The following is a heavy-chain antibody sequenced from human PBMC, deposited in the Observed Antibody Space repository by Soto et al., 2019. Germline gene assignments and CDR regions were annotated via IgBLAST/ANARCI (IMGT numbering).Heavy chain of an antibody. D-gene: IGHD3-3*01. V-gene: IGHV1-58*01. J-gene: IGHJ6*02. CDR1: GFTFTSSA. CDR2: IVVGSGNT. Sequence: GASVKVSCKASGFTFTSSAVQWVRQARGQRLEWIGWIVVGSGNTNYAQKFQERVTITRDMSTSTAYMELSSLRSEDTAVYYCAADNYDFWSGSYCYYYGMDVWGQGTTVTVSS. CDR3: AADNYDFWSGSYCYYYGMDV.